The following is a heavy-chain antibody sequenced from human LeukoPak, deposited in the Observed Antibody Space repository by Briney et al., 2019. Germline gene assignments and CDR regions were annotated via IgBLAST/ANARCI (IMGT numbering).Heavy chain of an antibody. Sequence: GGSLRLSCAASGFNFTNYNMNWVRQAPGKGLEWVSYISSIVTTVYYADSVKGRFTISRDNARNSLYLHMNSLRAEDTAVYYCARDGFHFYGLDVWGQGTTVTVSS. CDR1: GFNFTNYN. CDR3: ARDGFHFYGLDV. J-gene: IGHJ6*02. V-gene: IGHV3-48*04. CDR2: ISSIVTTV. D-gene: IGHD2-2*03.